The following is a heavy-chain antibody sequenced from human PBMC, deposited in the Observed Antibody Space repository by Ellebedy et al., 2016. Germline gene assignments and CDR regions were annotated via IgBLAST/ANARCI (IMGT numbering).Heavy chain of an antibody. CDR2: ISYDGSNK. V-gene: IGHV3-30-3*01. D-gene: IGHD2-2*02. J-gene: IGHJ4*02. CDR3: ARSHDIVVVPAAIPFDY. Sequence: GGSLRLSXAASGFTFSSYAMHWVRQAPGKGLEWVAVISYDGSNKYYADSVKGRFTISRDNSKNTLYLQMNSLRAEDTAVYYCARSHDIVVVPAAIPFDYWGQGTLVTVSS. CDR1: GFTFSSYA.